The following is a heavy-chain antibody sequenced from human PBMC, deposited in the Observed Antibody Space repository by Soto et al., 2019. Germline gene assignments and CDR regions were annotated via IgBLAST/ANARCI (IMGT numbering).Heavy chain of an antibody. J-gene: IGHJ5*02. CDR1: GFTFSSYE. CDR3: AREGYCSSTSCSYTNWFDP. D-gene: IGHD2-2*01. Sequence: PGGSLRLSCAASGFTFSSYEMNWVRQAPGKGLEWVSYISSSGSTIYYADSVKGRFTISRDNAKNSLYLQMNSLRAEDTAVYYCAREGYCSSTSCSYTNWFDPWGQGTLVTVSS. V-gene: IGHV3-48*03. CDR2: ISSSGSTI.